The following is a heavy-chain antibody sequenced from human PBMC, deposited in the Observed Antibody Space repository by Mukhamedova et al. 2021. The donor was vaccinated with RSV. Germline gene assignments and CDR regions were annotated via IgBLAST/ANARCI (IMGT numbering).Heavy chain of an antibody. Sequence: GSNKYYADSVKGRFTISRDNSKNTLYLQMNSLRAEDTAVYYCARGGVDIVATTSYFDYWGQGTLVTVSS. V-gene: IGHV3-33*01. J-gene: IGHJ4*02. CDR2: GSNK. CDR3: ARGGVDIVATTSYFDY. D-gene: IGHD5-12*01.